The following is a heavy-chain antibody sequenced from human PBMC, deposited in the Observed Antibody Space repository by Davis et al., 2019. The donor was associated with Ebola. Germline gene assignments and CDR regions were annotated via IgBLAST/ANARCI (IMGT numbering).Heavy chain of an antibody. CDR2: ISSSGSTI. CDR1: GFTFSSHE. V-gene: IGHV3-48*03. J-gene: IGHJ4*02. CDR3: ANLDYGDNSGFDY. D-gene: IGHD4-23*01. Sequence: GESLKTSCAASGFTFSSHEMNWVRQAPGKGLEWVSYISSSGSTIYYADSVKGRFTISRDNSKNTLYLQMNSLRAEDTAVYYCANLDYGDNSGFDYWGQGTLVTVSS.